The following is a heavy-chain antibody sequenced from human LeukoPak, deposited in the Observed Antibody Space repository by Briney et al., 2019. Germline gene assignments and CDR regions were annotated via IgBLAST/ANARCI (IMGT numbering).Heavy chain of an antibody. D-gene: IGHD3-22*01. CDR1: GFTFSSYS. J-gene: IGHJ4*02. Sequence: GGSLRPSCAASGFTFSSYSMNWVRQAPGKGLEWVSSISSSSSYIYYADSVKGRFTISRDNAKNSLYLQMNSLRAEDTAVYYCAREGDYYDSSGSSWLDYWGQGTLVTVSS. V-gene: IGHV3-21*01. CDR2: ISSSSSYI. CDR3: AREGDYYDSSGSSWLDY.